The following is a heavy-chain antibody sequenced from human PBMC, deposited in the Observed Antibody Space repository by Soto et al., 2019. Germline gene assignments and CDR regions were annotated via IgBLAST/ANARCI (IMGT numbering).Heavy chain of an antibody. J-gene: IGHJ1*01. D-gene: IGHD4-17*01. CDR1: GGTFSSYA. CDR2: IIPIFGTA. V-gene: IGHV1-69*13. Sequence: SVKVSCKASGGTFSSYAISWVRQAPGQGLEWMGGIIPIFGTANYAQKFQGRVTITADESTSTAYMELSSLRSEDTAVYYCARGRGINYGDPQANYFQHWGQGTLVTSPQ. CDR3: ARGRGINYGDPQANYFQH.